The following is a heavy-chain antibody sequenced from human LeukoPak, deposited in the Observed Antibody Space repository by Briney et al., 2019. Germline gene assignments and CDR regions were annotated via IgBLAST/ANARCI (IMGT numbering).Heavy chain of an antibody. D-gene: IGHD1-14*01. Sequence: PSQTLSLTCTVSLDSTTSNFWSWVSQPPGKGLEWIGEIHRSGSPNYNPSLQSRVTISIDRSRNQIVLELSSVTAADTAVYYCAREILGGFNPGAYWGQGTLVTVSS. V-gene: IGHV4-4*02. CDR2: IHRSGSP. J-gene: IGHJ4*02. CDR3: AREILGGFNPGAY. CDR1: LDSTTSNF.